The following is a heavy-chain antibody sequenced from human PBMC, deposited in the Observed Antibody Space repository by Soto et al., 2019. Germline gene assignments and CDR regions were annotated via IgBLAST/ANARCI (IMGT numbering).Heavy chain of an antibody. CDR3: ARLGYCSGGSCYSQVYY. CDR2: ISGSGGST. D-gene: IGHD2-15*01. J-gene: IGHJ4*02. CDR1: GFTFSSYA. V-gene: IGHV3-23*01. Sequence: EVQLLESGGGLVQPGGSLRLSCAASGFTFSSYAMSWVRQAPGKGLGWVSAISGSGGSTYYADSVKGRFTISRDNSKNTLYLQMNSLRAEDTAVYYCARLGYCSGGSCYSQVYYWGQGTLVTVSS.